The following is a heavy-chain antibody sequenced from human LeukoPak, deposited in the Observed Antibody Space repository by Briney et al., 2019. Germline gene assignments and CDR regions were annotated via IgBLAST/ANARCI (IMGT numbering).Heavy chain of an antibody. V-gene: IGHV3-73*01. CDR2: VTSKTNSYAT. J-gene: IGHJ3*02. CDR3: AAGTTLVRGGTFDI. Sequence: QPGGSLRLSCAASGFTFSGFIIHWVRQAPGKGLEWIGRVTSKTNSYATAYAASVKGRFTVSRDDSKKTAYLQMNSLKTEDTAVYYCAAGTTLVRGGTFDIWGQGTMVIVSS. D-gene: IGHD3-10*01. CDR1: GFTFSGFI.